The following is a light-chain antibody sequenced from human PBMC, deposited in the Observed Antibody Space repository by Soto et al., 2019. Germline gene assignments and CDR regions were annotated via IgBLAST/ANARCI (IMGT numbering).Light chain of an antibody. J-gene: IGKJ4*01. Sequence: LSLPVSLGPAASISSRSIRPLVYSDGKTYLNWFQQRPGQSPRRLIYQVSNRDSGVPDRFSGSGSGTDFTLKISRVEAEDVGFYYCMQGTHWPLTFGGGTKVDIK. CDR3: MQGTHWPLT. CDR2: QVS. V-gene: IGKV2-30*01. CDR1: RPLVYSDGKTY.